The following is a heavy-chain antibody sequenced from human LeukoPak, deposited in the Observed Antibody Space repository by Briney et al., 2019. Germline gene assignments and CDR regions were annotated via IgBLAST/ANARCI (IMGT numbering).Heavy chain of an antibody. CDR1: GGSISSGDYY. Sequence: SQTLSLTCTVSGGSISSGDYYWSWIRQPPGKGLEWIGYIYYSGSTYYNPSLKSRVTISVDTSKNQFSLKLSSVTAADTAVYYCARDSDYYYYGKDVWGQGTTVTVSS. V-gene: IGHV4-30-4*01. J-gene: IGHJ6*02. D-gene: IGHD3-10*01. CDR2: IYYSGST. CDR3: ARDSDYYYYGKDV.